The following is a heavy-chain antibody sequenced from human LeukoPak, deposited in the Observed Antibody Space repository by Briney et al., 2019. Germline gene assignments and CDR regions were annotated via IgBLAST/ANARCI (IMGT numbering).Heavy chain of an antibody. CDR2: ITNNGGST. V-gene: IGHV3-64*01. J-gene: IGHJ5*02. CDR3: AKDEYYYDSSGYYDRSDWFDP. CDR1: GFTFGKFA. D-gene: IGHD3-22*01. Sequence: GGSLRLSCAASGFTFGKFAMHWVRQAPGKGLEYVSAITNNGGSTYYANSVKGRFTISRDNSKNTLYLQMNSLRAEDTAVYYCAKDEYYYDSSGYYDRSDWFDPWGQGTLVTVSS.